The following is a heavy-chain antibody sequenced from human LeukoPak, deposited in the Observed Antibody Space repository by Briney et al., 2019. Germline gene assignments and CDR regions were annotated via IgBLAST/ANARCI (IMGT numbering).Heavy chain of an antibody. CDR2: MNPNSGNT. J-gene: IGHJ5*02. CDR3: ARGRSIAARSNWFDP. V-gene: IGHV1-8*01. Sequence: ASVTVSCKASGYTFTSYDINWVRQATGQGLEWMGWMNPNSGNTGYAQKFQGRVTMTRNTSISTAYMELSSLRSEDTAVYYCARGRSIAARSNWFDPWGQGTLVTVSS. CDR1: GYTFTSYD. D-gene: IGHD6-6*01.